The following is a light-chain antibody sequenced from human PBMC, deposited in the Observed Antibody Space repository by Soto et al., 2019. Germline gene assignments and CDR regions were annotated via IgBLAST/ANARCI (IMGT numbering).Light chain of an antibody. CDR3: QLWDSRTDHWV. J-gene: IGLJ3*02. V-gene: IGLV3-21*02. Sequence: SYELTQPPSVSVAPGQTAKMPCGGNNIGTKSVHWYQQKPGQAPVLVVYAHSDRPSGIPERFSGSVSGNTSTLTIISVEAGDEAYYYCQLWDSRTDHWVFGGGTQLTVL. CDR1: NIGTKS. CDR2: AHS.